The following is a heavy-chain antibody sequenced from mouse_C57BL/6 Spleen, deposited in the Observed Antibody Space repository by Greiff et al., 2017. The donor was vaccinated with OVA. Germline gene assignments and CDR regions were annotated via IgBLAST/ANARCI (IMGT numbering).Heavy chain of an antibody. Sequence: LVESGPELVKPGASVKISCKASGYSFTDYNMNWVKQSNGKSLEWIGVINPNYGTTSYNQKFKGKATLTVDQSSSTAYMQLNSLTSEDSAVYYCASHYYGSSYGTGDFDYWGQGTTLTVSS. D-gene: IGHD1-1*01. CDR2: INPNYGTT. CDR3: ASHYYGSSYGTGDFDY. V-gene: IGHV1-39*01. J-gene: IGHJ2*01. CDR1: GYSFTDYN.